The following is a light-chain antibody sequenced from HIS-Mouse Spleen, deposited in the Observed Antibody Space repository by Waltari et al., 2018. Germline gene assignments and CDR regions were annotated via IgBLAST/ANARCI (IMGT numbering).Light chain of an antibody. CDR3: YSTDSSGNHRV. J-gene: IGLJ2*01. CDR1: ALPKKY. V-gene: IGLV3-10*01. CDR2: EDS. Sequence: SYELTQPPSASVSPGQTARITCPGQALPKKYAYWYPQRSGQAPVLVIYEDSKRPSGIPERFSGSSSGTMATLTISGAQVEDEADYYCYSTDSSGNHRVFGGGTKLTVL.